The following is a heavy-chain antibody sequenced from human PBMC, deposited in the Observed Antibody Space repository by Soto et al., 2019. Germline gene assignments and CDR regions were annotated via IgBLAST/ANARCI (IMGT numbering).Heavy chain of an antibody. CDR1: GGSISSGGYY. CDR2: IYYSGST. J-gene: IGHJ4*02. D-gene: IGHD3-22*01. V-gene: IGHV4-31*03. Sequence: SETLSLTCTVSGGSISSGGYYWSWIRQHPGKGLEWIGYIYYSGSTYYNPSLKSRVTISVDTSKNQFSLKLSSVTAADTAVYYCARADRTLYDSRGYYHYWGQGTLVTVSS. CDR3: ARADRTLYDSRGYYHY.